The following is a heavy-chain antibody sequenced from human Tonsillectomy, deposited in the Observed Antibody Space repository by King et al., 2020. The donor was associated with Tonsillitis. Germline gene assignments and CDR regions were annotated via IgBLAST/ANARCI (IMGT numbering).Heavy chain of an antibody. CDR1: GGTFSSYA. J-gene: IGHJ6*03. Sequence: QLVQSGAEVKKPGSSVKVSCKASGGTFSSYAISWVRQAPGQGLEWMGRIIPILGIANYAQKFQGRVTITADKSTSTAYMELSSLRSEDTAVYYCGREVVVVPAANYTYYMDVWGKGTTVTVSS. CDR2: IIPILGIA. V-gene: IGHV1-69*09. D-gene: IGHD2-2*01. CDR3: GREVVVVPAANYTYYMDV.